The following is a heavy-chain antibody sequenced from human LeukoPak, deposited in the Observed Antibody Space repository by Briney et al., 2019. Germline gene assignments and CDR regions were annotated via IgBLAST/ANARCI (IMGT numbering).Heavy chain of an antibody. J-gene: IGHJ4*02. CDR1: GGSVSSDN. CDR3: ARLRKGRYFDYIFDY. D-gene: IGHD3-9*01. Sequence: SETLSLTCTVSGGSVSSDNCSWIRQPPRQGLGWMANVYYTGSTYCNPSLKSRVTMSVDTSKNQFSLTMTSVTAADTAVYYCARLRKGRYFDYIFDYWGQGTLATVSS. V-gene: IGHV4-59*04. CDR2: VYYTGST.